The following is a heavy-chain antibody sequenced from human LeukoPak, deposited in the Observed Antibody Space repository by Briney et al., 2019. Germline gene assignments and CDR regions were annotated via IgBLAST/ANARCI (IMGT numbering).Heavy chain of an antibody. CDR2: ISYSSSTI. CDR3: GSGNSLAH. Sequence: GGSLRLSCAASGFTFSSYSMNWVRQAPGKGLEWVSYISYSSSTIYYADSVKGRFTISRDNAKNSLYLQMSSLRAEDTAVYYCGSGNSLAHWGQGTLVTVSS. CDR1: GFTFSSYS. V-gene: IGHV3-48*04. J-gene: IGHJ5*02.